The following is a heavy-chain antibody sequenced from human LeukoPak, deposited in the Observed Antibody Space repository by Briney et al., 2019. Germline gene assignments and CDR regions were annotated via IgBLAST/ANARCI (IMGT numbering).Heavy chain of an antibody. D-gene: IGHD3-10*01. V-gene: IGHV4-59*01. Sequence: SETLSLTCTVSGGSISSYYWSWIRQPPGKGLEWIGYIYYSGSTNYNPSLKSRVTISVDTSKNQFSLELSSVTAADTAVYYCAKYIRDSGTYYLDYWGRGTLVTVSS. CDR2: IYYSGST. CDR3: AKYIRDSGTYYLDY. J-gene: IGHJ4*02. CDR1: GGSISSYY.